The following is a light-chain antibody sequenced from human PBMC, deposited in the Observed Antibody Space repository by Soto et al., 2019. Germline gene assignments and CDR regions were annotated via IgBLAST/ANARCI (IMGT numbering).Light chain of an antibody. Sequence: QAVVTQEPSLTVSPGGTVTLTCGSNTGAVTSGHYPYWFQQKPGQAPRTLIYDASNKHSWTPARFAGSLLGGKAALTLSGAQPEDEADYYCSLSFSGAVVLGGGTQLTVL. CDR1: TGAVTSGHY. CDR3: SLSFSGAVV. V-gene: IGLV7-46*01. CDR2: DAS. J-gene: IGLJ3*02.